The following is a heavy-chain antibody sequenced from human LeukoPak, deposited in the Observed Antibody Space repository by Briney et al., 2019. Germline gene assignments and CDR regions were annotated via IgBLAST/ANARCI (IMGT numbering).Heavy chain of an antibody. J-gene: IGHJ4*02. V-gene: IGHV3-7*01. CDR2: ISQDGSEK. CDR1: GFTFSSHW. Sequence: GGSLRLSCAASGFTFSSHWMNWVRQAPGKGLEWVAHISQDGSEKYCVDSVRGRFTISRDNAKNSLYLHMHSLRGEYTAAYYCARDSYRALEYWGQGALVTVTS. CDR3: ARDSYRALEY. D-gene: IGHD1-14*01.